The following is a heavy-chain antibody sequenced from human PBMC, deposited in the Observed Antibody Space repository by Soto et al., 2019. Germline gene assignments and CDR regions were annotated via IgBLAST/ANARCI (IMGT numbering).Heavy chain of an antibody. CDR2: IIPIFGTA. CDR1: RGTFSSYA. V-gene: IGHV1-69*13. J-gene: IGHJ6*02. CDR3: ARGSLSTVTTYGYYYYGMDV. Sequence: SVKVSCKASRGTFSSYAISWVRQAPGQGLEWMGGIIPIFGTANYAQKFQGRVTITADESTSTAYMELSSLRSEDTAVYYCARGSLSTVTTYGYYYYGMDVWGQGTTVTVSS. D-gene: IGHD4-17*01.